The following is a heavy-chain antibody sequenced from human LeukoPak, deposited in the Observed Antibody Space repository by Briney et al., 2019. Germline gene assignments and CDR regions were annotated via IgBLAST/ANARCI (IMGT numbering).Heavy chain of an antibody. V-gene: IGHV4-39*01. Sequence: PSETLSLTCSVSGGSISSSSYYWGWIRQPPGKGLEWIGNVYYSGSTYYNPSLKSRVTISVDTSKNQFSPKLSSVTAADTAVYYCARRRGYDHFDYWGQGTLVTVSS. CDR3: ARRRGYDHFDY. D-gene: IGHD5-12*01. CDR2: VYYSGST. CDR1: GGSISSSSYY. J-gene: IGHJ4*02.